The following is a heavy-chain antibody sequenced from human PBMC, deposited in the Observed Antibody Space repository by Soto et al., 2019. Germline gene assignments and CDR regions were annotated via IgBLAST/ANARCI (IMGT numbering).Heavy chain of an antibody. Sequence: EVQLLESGGGLVQPGGSLRLSCAASGFTFSSYAMSWVRQAPGKGLEWVSAISGSGGSTYYADSVQGRFTISRDNSKTPLYLEMNSWRAEDTAVYYCAKDRTTVTITYYYGMDVWGQGTTVTVSS. CDR1: GFTFSSYA. CDR2: ISGSGGST. CDR3: AKDRTTVTITYYYGMDV. V-gene: IGHV3-23*01. D-gene: IGHD4-4*01. J-gene: IGHJ6*02.